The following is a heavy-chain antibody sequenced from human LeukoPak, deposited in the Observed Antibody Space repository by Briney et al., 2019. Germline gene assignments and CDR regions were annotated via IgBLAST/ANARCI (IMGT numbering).Heavy chain of an antibody. J-gene: IGHJ4*02. CDR3: ARYSFPVGRHFDY. CDR1: GGSFSGYY. V-gene: IGHV4-34*01. Sequence: PSETLSLTCAVYGGSFSGYYWSWIRQPPGKGLEWIATVSYSGTTYYNPSLKSRVTMSVDTSTNHFSLKLSSVTAADTAVYYCARYSFPVGRHFDYWGQGTLVTVSS. D-gene: IGHD1-26*01. CDR2: VSYSGTT.